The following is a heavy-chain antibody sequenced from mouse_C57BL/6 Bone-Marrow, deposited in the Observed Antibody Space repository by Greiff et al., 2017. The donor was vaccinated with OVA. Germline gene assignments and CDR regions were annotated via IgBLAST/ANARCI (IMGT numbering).Heavy chain of an antibody. J-gene: IGHJ2*01. CDR3: ARRDPYYFDY. V-gene: IGHV5-4*03. CDR2: ISDGGSYT. CDR1: GFTFSSYA. Sequence: DVMLVESGGGLVKPGGSLKLSCAASGFTFSSYAMSWVRQTPEKRLEWVATISDGGSYTYYPDNVKGRFTISRDNAKNNLYRQMSHLKSEDTAVYYCARRDPYYFDYWGQGTTLTVSS.